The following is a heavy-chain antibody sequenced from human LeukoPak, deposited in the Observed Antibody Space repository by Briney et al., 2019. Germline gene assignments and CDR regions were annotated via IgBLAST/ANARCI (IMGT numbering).Heavy chain of an antibody. V-gene: IGHV3-20*04. CDR1: GFTFDDYG. CDR3: ARVFSSSWYKCVDY. J-gene: IGHJ4*02. D-gene: IGHD6-13*01. CDR2: INWNGGST. Sequence: PGGSLRLSCAASGFTFDDYGMSWVRQAPGKGLEWVSGINWNGGSTGYADSVKGRFTISRGNAKNSLYLQMNSLRAEDTALYYCARVFSSSWYKCVDYWGQGTLVTVSS.